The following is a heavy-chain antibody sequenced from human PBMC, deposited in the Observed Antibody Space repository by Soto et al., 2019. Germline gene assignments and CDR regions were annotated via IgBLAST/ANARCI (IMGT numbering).Heavy chain of an antibody. V-gene: IGHV2-70*01. Sequence: GPTLVKPKQTLALTCTFSGFSLSSSGMCVSWIRQPPGKALEWLALIDWDDDKYYSTSLKTRLTISKDTSKNQVVLTMTNMDPVDTATYYCARIPQGSQTYYYGMDVWGQGTTVTVSS. CDR3: ARIPQGSQTYYYGMDV. CDR1: GFSLSSSGMC. CDR2: IDWDDDK. J-gene: IGHJ6*02.